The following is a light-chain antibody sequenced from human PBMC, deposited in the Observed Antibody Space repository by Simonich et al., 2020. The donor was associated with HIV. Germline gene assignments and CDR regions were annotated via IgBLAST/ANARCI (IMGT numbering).Light chain of an antibody. Sequence: QSALTQPASVSGSPGQSITISCAGTSSDVGAYKYVSWYQQHPGKAPKLMIYDVNTPPSGVSNRFSGSKSGNTASLTISGLQAEDEADYYCSSYTTSSTWVFGGGTKLTVL. CDR2: DVN. V-gene: IGLV2-14*03. CDR3: SSYTTSSTWV. CDR1: SSDVGAYKY. J-gene: IGLJ3*02.